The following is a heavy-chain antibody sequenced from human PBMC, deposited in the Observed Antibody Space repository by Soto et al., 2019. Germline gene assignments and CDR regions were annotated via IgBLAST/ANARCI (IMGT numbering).Heavy chain of an antibody. V-gene: IGHV1-18*01. Sequence: ASVKVSCKASGYTFTSYGISWVRQAPGQGLEWMGWISAYNGNTKYAQKLQGRVTMTTDTSTSTAYMELRSLRSDDTAVYYCARDLYFYDSGSYYDPWGQGTLVTVSS. D-gene: IGHD3-10*01. CDR2: ISAYNGNT. J-gene: IGHJ5*02. CDR1: GYTFTSYG. CDR3: ARDLYFYDSGSYYDP.